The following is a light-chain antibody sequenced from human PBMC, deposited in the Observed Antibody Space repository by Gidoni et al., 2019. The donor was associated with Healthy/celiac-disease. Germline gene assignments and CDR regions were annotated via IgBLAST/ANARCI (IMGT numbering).Light chain of an antibody. CDR3: QQYGSSPTT. CDR1: QSVSSSY. V-gene: IGKV3-20*01. Sequence: EIVLTPSPGTLSLSPGERATLSCRASQSVSSSYLTWYQQKPGQAHRLLIYGASSRATGIPDRCSGSGSGTDFTLTISRLEPEDVAVYYCQQYGSSPTTFGQGTRLEIK. J-gene: IGKJ5*01. CDR2: GAS.